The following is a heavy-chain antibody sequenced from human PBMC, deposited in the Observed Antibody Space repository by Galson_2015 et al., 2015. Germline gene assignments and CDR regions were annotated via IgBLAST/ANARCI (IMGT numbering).Heavy chain of an antibody. V-gene: IGHV3-23*01. CDR3: AKRGRRDDHNFDY. D-gene: IGHD5-24*01. J-gene: IGHJ4*02. CDR2: INSGGNT. Sequence: SLRLSCAASGFTFSSYGMSWVRQAPGKGLEWVSVINSGGNTYYADSVKGRFTISRDNSKNTVYLQMNSQRAEDTAVYYRAKRGRRDDHNFDYWGQGTLVTVSS. CDR1: GFTFSSYG.